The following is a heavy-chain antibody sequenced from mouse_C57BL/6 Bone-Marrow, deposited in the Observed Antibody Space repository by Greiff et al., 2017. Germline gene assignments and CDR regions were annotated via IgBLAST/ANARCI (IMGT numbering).Heavy chain of an antibody. D-gene: IGHD2-3*01. Sequence: VQLQQPGAELVKPGASVKLSCKASGFTFTSYWMHWVKQRPGQGLEWIGMIHPKSGSTNYNEKFKSKATLTVDKSSSTAYMQLSSLTSEDSAVYYCARGGLLRYFDFWGTGTTVTVSS. CDR3: ARGGLLRYFDF. V-gene: IGHV1-64*01. CDR2: IHPKSGST. CDR1: GFTFTSYW. J-gene: IGHJ1*03.